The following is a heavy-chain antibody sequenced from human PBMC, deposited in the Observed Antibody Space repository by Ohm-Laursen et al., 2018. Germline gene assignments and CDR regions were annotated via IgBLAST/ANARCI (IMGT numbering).Heavy chain of an antibody. V-gene: IGHV3-53*05. CDR2: IYSGGST. CDR3: AKDAKPRAYYFDY. CDR1: GFTVSSNY. J-gene: IGHJ4*02. Sequence: SLRLSCAASGFTVSSNYMSWVRQAPGRGLEWVSVIYSGGSTYYADSVKGRFTISRDNSKNTLYLQMNSLRAEDTAVYYCAKDAKPRAYYFDYWGQGTLVTVSS.